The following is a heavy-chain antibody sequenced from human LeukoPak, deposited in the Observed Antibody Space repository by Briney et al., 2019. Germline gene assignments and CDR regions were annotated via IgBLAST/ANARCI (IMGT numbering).Heavy chain of an antibody. V-gene: IGHV3-15*01. CDR2: IKSKTDGGTT. CDR1: GLTFSNAW. Sequence: GGSLRLSCAASGLTFSNAWMSWVRQAPGKGLEWVGRIKSKTDGGTTDYAAPVKGRFTISRDDSKNTLYLQMNSLKTEDTAVYYCTTVLLWFGEPEYYFDYWGQGTLVTVSS. J-gene: IGHJ4*02. CDR3: TTVLLWFGEPEYYFDY. D-gene: IGHD3-10*01.